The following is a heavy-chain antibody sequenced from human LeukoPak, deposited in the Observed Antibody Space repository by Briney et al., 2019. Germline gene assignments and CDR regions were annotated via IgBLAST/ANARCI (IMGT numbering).Heavy chain of an antibody. CDR2: ISWNSGSI. D-gene: IGHD6-13*01. Sequence: PGRSLRLSCAASGFTFDDYAMHWVRQAPGKGLEWVPVISWNSGSIGYADSVKGRFTISRDNAKNSLYLQMNSLRAEDTALYYCAKDISTAKYYYYYGMDVWGQGTTVTVSS. V-gene: IGHV3-9*01. J-gene: IGHJ6*02. CDR3: AKDISTAKYYYYYGMDV. CDR1: GFTFDDYA.